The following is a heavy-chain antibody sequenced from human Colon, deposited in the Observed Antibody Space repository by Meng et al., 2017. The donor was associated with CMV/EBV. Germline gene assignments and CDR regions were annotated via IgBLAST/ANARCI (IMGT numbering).Heavy chain of an antibody. J-gene: IGHJ4*02. CDR3: ARHSLTILTD. Sequence: LQESGPSLGKPTQTPTLTCPFSGFSLTTTGAGVAWVRQPPGKAPELLALIHWDDDKRYSPSLKNRLNITKDTSKNQVVLSMTDLDPADTGTFYCARHSLTILTDWGQGALVTVSS. CDR1: GFSLTTTGAG. V-gene: IGHV2-5*02. D-gene: IGHD2-8*02. CDR2: IHWDDDK.